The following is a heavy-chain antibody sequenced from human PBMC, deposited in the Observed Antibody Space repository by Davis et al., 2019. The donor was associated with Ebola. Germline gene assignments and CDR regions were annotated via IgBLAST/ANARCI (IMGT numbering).Heavy chain of an antibody. CDR3: AREGQSSGWYGDYYYYGMDV. D-gene: IGHD6-19*01. V-gene: IGHV3-66*01. CDR1: GFTFSSNY. CDR2: IYSGGST. Sequence: GESLKISCAASGFTFSSNYMSWVRQAPGKGLEWVSVIYSGGSTYYADSVKGRFTISRDNSKNTLYLQMNSLRAEDTAVYYCAREGQSSGWYGDYYYYGMDVWGQGTTVTVSS. J-gene: IGHJ6*02.